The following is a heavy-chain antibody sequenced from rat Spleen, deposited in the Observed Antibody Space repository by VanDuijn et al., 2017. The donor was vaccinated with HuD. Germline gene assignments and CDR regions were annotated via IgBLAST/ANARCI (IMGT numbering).Heavy chain of an antibody. V-gene: IGHV2-32*01. CDR2: VWSDGDT. CDR1: GFSLTTYD. Sequence: QVRLKESGPGLVQPSQTLSLTCTVSGFSLTTYDVHWVRQPPGKGLEWMGVVWSDGDTSYNSSLTSRLSISRDTSKSQVFLKMNSLQTEDTAIYFCTSPFRWFAYWGQGTLVTVSS. CDR3: TSPFRWFAY. J-gene: IGHJ3*01.